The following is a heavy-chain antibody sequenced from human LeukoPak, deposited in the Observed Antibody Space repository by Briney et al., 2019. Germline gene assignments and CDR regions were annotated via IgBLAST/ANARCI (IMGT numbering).Heavy chain of an antibody. Sequence: ASVKVSCKASGYTFTSYDINWVRQATGQGPEWMGWMNPNSGNTGYAQKFQGRVTMTRNTSISTAYMELSSLRSEDTAVYYCARDIVVVVPYGMDVWGQGTTVTVSS. J-gene: IGHJ6*02. V-gene: IGHV1-8*01. CDR1: GYTFTSYD. CDR2: MNPNSGNT. D-gene: IGHD2-15*01. CDR3: ARDIVVVVPYGMDV.